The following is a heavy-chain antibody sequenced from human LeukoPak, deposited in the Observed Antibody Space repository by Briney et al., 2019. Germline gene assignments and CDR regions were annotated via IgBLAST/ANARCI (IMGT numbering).Heavy chain of an antibody. CDR3: AAAYSSGWYGTLDY. CDR1: GLTFTSSA. CDR2: IVVGSGNT. V-gene: IGHV1-58*02. J-gene: IGHJ4*02. Sequence: ASVKVSCKASGLTFTSSAMQWVRQARGQRLEWIGWIVVGSGNTDYAQKFQERVTITRDMSTSTVYMELSSLRSEGTAVYYCAAAYSSGWYGTLDYWGQGTLVTVSS. D-gene: IGHD6-19*01.